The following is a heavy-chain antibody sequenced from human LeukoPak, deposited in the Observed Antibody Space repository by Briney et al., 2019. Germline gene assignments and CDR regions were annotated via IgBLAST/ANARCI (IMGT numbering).Heavy chain of an antibody. CDR1: GLIFSNYA. CDR2: ISGSGGST. V-gene: IGHV3-23*01. CDR3: ARYFDWLLYLDY. Sequence: GGSLRLSCAVSGLIFSNYAMNWVRQAPGKGLEWVSAISGSGGSTYYADSVKGRFTISRDNSKNTLYLQMNSLRAEDTAVYYCARYFDWLLYLDYWGQGTLVTVSS. D-gene: IGHD3-9*01. J-gene: IGHJ4*02.